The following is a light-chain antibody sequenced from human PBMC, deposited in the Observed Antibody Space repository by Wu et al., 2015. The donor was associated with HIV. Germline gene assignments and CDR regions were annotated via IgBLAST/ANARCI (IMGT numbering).Light chain of an antibody. Sequence: DIQMTQSPSSLSASVGDRVTITCQASQDISNYLNWYQQKPGKAPKLLIYDASNLQTGVPSRFSGSGSGTDFTFTISSLQPEDIATYYCQQYDHLWGFTFGPGTKVDIK. J-gene: IGKJ3*01. CDR3: QQYDHLWGFT. CDR1: QDISNY. V-gene: IGKV1-33*01. CDR2: DAS.